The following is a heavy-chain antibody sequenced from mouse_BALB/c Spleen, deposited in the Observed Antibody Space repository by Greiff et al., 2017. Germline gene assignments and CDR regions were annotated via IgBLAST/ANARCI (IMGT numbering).Heavy chain of an antibody. J-gene: IGHJ1*01. V-gene: IGHV5-17*02. Sequence: EVKLMESGGGLVQPGGSRKLSCAASGFTFSSFGMHWVRQAPEKGLEWVAYISSGSSTIYYADTVKGRFTISRDNPKNTLFLQMTSLRSEDTAMYYCARKLPSDWYFDVWGAGTTVTVSS. CDR3: ARKLPSDWYFDV. D-gene: IGHD6-1*01. CDR1: GFTFSSFG. CDR2: ISSGSSTI.